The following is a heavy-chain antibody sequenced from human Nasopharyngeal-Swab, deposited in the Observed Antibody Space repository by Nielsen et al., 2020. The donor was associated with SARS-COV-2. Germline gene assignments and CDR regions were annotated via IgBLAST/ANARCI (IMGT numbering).Heavy chain of an antibody. CDR2: IGDKDHNYAT. CDR1: GFIFSASA. CDR3: TTDFYFDY. V-gene: IGHV3-73*01. Sequence: GESLKISCAASGFIFSASAMHWVRQASGQGLEWIGRIGDKDHNYATVYAASLKGRFTISRDDSKNTAFLQMDSLKTEDTALYYCTTDFYFDYWGQGTLVTVSS. J-gene: IGHJ4*02.